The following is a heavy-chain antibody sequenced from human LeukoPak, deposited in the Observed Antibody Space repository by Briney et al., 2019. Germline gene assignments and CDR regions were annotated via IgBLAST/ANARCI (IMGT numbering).Heavy chain of an antibody. CDR1: GFTFDDYA. D-gene: IGHD1-26*01. CDR2: ISWNSGSI. Sequence: PGRSLRLSCAASGFTFDDYAMHWAWQAPGKGLEWVSGISWNSGSIGYADSVKGRFTISRDNAKNSLYLQMNSLRAEDTALYYCASSGSYGPDYWGQGTLVTVSS. CDR3: ASSGSYGPDY. V-gene: IGHV3-9*01. J-gene: IGHJ4*02.